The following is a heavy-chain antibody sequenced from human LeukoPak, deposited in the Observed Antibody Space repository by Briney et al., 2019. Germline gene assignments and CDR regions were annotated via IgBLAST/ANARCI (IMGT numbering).Heavy chain of an antibody. V-gene: IGHV3-33*01. CDR2: IWYDGSNK. D-gene: IGHD4-17*01. J-gene: IGHJ4*02. CDR3: VSETTVTQALDY. Sequence: GRSLRLSCAASGFTFSSYGMHWVRQAPGKGLEWVAVIWYDGSNKYYADSVKGRFTISRDNSKNTLYLQMNSLRAEDTAVYYCVSETTVTQALDYWGQGTLVTVSS. CDR1: GFTFSSYG.